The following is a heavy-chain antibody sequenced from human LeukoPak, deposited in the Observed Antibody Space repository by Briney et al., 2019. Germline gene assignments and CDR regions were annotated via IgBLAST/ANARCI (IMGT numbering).Heavy chain of an antibody. V-gene: IGHV1-8*03. CDR1: GYTLSSYE. J-gene: IGHJ4*02. CDR3: ARLRFSSSGSNFDY. CDR2: VNPSTGDT. Sequence: GASVKVSCKASGYTLSSYEIHWVRQATGQGPEWMGRVNPSTGDTTYGQKFQDRISITRDTSRRSSDMELNTLSSEDTAIYYCARLRFSSSGSNFDYWGQGTLVTVSS. D-gene: IGHD6-19*01.